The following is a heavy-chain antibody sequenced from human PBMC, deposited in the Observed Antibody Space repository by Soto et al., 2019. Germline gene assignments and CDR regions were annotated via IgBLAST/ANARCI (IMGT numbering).Heavy chain of an antibody. CDR1: GGSFSGYY. CDR2: INHSGST. Sequence: SETLSLTCAVYGGSFSGYYWSWIRQPPGKGLEWIGEINHSGSTNYNPSLKSRVTISVDTSKNQFSLKLSSVTAADTAVYYCARSYSDSSSSGLAKLPVLSRYYFDYWGQGTLVTVSS. D-gene: IGHD6-6*01. J-gene: IGHJ4*02. V-gene: IGHV4-34*01. CDR3: ARSYSDSSSSGLAKLPVLSRYYFDY.